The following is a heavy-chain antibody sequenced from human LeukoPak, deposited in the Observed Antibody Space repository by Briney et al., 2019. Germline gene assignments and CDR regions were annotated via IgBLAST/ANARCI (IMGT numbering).Heavy chain of an antibody. CDR1: GGSFSGYY. CDR2: INHSGST. J-gene: IGHJ4*02. V-gene: IGHV4-34*01. D-gene: IGHD2-2*01. Sequence: PSETLSLTCAVYGGSFSGYYWRWIRQPPGKGLEWIGEINHSGSTNYNPSLKSRVTTSVDTSKNQFSLKLSSVTAADTAVYYCARGGERGYCSSTSCRNWYNYWGQGTLVTVSS. CDR3: ARGGERGYCSSTSCRNWYNY.